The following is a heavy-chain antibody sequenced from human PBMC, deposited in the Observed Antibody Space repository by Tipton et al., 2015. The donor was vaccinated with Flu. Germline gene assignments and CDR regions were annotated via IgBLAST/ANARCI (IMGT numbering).Heavy chain of an antibody. CDR2: SYYSGST. J-gene: IGHJ4*02. D-gene: IGHD3-10*01. CDR3: ARNRGWPASLDY. Sequence: TLSLTCSVSGGSISYYYWNWIRQPPGKGLEWIGFSYYSGSTIYNPSLQSRVTISVDTSRNQFSLNLKSVTAADTAVYYCARNRGWPASLDYWGQGILVTVSS. CDR1: GGSISYYY. V-gene: IGHV4-59*01.